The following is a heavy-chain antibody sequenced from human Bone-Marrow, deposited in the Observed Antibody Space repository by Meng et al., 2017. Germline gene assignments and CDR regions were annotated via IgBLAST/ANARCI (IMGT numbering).Heavy chain of an antibody. Sequence: GESLKISCAASGFTFSSYAMSWVRQAPGKGLEWVSAISGSGGSTYYADSVKGRFTISRDNSKNTLYLQMNSLRAEDTAVYYCAKDNALRYFDGLYHWGQGTLVTVSS. V-gene: IGHV3-23*01. CDR2: ISGSGGST. D-gene: IGHD3-9*01. J-gene: IGHJ5*02. CDR3: AKDNALRYFDGLYH. CDR1: GFTFSSYA.